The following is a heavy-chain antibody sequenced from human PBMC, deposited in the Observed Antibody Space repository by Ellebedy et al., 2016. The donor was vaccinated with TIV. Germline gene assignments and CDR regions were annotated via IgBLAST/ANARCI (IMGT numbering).Heavy chain of an antibody. CDR3: ARASIVGYGMDV. D-gene: IGHD1-26*01. J-gene: IGHJ6*02. V-gene: IGHV1-2*02. CDR2: INPNSGGT. CDR1: GYTFTGYY. Sequence: AASVKVSCKASGYTFTGYYMHWVRQAPGQGLEWMGWINPNSGGTNYAQKFQGRVTMTRDTSISTAYMELSRLRSDDTAVYYCARASIVGYGMDVWGQGTTVTVSS.